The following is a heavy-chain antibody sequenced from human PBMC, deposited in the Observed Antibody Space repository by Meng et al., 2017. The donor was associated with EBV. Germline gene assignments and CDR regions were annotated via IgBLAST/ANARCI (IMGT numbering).Heavy chain of an antibody. V-gene: IGHV1-69*17. J-gene: IGHJ4*02. CDR1: VDNSNNSG. Sequence: QVLLVQSVVGLKKPGSSVYVSCKGSVDNSNNSGISWVRQAPGQGLEGMGDISPVFGIANYAVSFKGRVTISADTSTRTAYMDLSSLRSDDTAVYYCVRDLWLRIGECVWGQGTLVTVSS. CDR3: VRDLWLRIGECV. D-gene: IGHD5-12*01. CDR2: ISPVFGIA.